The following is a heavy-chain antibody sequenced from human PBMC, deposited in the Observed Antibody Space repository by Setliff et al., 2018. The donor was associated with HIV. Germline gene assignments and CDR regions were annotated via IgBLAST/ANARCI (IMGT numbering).Heavy chain of an antibody. Sequence: PSETLSLTCTVSGGSISSYYWGWIRQPPGKGLEWIGTISYTGSTYYDPSLKSRVTISVDTSRNQFSLKLSSVTAADTAVYYCARDRRHYYDSSGYYYGMDVWGQGTTVTVSS. J-gene: IGHJ6*02. CDR3: ARDRRHYYDSSGYYYGMDV. V-gene: IGHV4-39*07. CDR2: ISYTGST. CDR1: GGSISSYY. D-gene: IGHD3-22*01.